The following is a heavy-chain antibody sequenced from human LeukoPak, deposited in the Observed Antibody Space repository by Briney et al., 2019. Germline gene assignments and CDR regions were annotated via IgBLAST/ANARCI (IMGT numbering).Heavy chain of an antibody. J-gene: IGHJ4*02. D-gene: IGHD3-22*01. CDR3: AKHSSSGYKPSHYFDY. CDR1: GFTFSNHW. CDR2: ISKDGSTS. V-gene: IGHV3-74*01. Sequence: GGSLRLSCEASGFTFSNHWMHWVRHAPGKGLVWVSVISKDGSTSIYADSVRGRLTISRDNAKNTLYLQMNSLRAEDTAVYYCAKHSSSGYKPSHYFDYWGQGTLVTVSS.